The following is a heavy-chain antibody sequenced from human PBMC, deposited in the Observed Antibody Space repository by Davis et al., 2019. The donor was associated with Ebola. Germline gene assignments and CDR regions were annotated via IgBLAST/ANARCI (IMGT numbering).Heavy chain of an antibody. CDR3: AKDMGVLGIPEHDYYYGMDV. V-gene: IGHV3-9*01. CDR1: GFTFDDYA. Sequence: GGSLRLSCAASGFTFDDYAMHWVRQAPGKGLEWVSGISWNSGSIGYADSVKGRFTISRDNAKNSLYLQMNSLRAEDTALYYCAKDMGVLGIPEHDYYYGMDVWGQGTTVTVSS. D-gene: IGHD3-16*01. CDR2: ISWNSGSI. J-gene: IGHJ6*02.